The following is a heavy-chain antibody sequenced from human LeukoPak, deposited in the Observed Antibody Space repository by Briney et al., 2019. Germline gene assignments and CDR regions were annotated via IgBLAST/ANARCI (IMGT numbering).Heavy chain of an antibody. Sequence: GGSLRLSCAASRFSFSSYGMHWVRQAPGKGLEWVAYLQYDRTNVQYADSVKGRFTISRDNSKNTLYLQMNSLRAEDTAVYYCAELGITMIGGVWGKGTTVTISS. CDR1: RFSFSSYG. CDR3: AELGITMIGGV. J-gene: IGHJ6*04. CDR2: LQYDRTNV. D-gene: IGHD3-10*02. V-gene: IGHV3-30*02.